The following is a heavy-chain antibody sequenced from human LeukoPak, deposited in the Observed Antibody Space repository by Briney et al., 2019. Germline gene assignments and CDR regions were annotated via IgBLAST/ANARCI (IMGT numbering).Heavy chain of an antibody. CDR2: ISHSGST. J-gene: IGHJ4*02. D-gene: IGHD1-26*01. CDR1: GGSFSGYY. V-gene: IGHV4-34*01. Sequence: PSETLSLTCAVYGGSFSGYYWSWIRQPPGKGLEWIGEISHSGSTNYNPSLKSRVTISVDTSKNQFSLKLSSVTAADTAVYYCARGPMTVGASPFDYWGQGTLVTVSS. CDR3: ARGPMTVGASPFDY.